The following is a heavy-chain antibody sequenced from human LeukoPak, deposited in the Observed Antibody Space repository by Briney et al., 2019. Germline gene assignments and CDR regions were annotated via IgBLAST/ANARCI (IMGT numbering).Heavy chain of an antibody. CDR3: ARPTGLRNLNAFDI. V-gene: IGHV4-38-2*02. D-gene: IGHD4-17*01. J-gene: IGHJ3*02. Sequence: SETLSLTCTVSGYSISSGYYWGWIRQPPGKGLEWIGSIYHSGSTYYNPSLKSRVTISVDTSKNQFSLKLSSVTAADTAVYYCARPTGLRNLNAFDIWGQGTMVTVSS. CDR2: IYHSGST. CDR1: GYSISSGYY.